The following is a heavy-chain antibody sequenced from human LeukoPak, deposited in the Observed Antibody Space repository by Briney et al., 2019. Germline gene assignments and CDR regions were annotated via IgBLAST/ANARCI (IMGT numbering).Heavy chain of an antibody. V-gene: IGHV3-23*01. CDR1: GFTFSSYA. CDR2: ISGSGGST. CDR3: ARESGVMGAQPQIAFDI. Sequence: PGGSLRLSCAASGFTFSSYAMSWVRQAPGKGLEWVSAISGSGGSTYYADSVKGRFTISRDNSKNTLYLQINSLRPEDTAVYFCARESGVMGAQPQIAFDIWGQGTMVTVSS. D-gene: IGHD1-26*01. J-gene: IGHJ3*02.